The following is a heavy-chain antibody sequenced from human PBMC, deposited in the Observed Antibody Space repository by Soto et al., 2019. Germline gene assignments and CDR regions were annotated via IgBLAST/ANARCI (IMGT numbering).Heavy chain of an antibody. CDR1: AFSLSTGGVG. CDR3: IQSRCGGDCLHSCYCDYHDLKAV. Sequence: SGPTLVNPTQTLTLTCTFSAFSLSTGGVGVGWIRQPPGKALEWLALIYWDDDRRYSPSLRSRLTITKDTSKNQVVLTMTNMDPVDTATYYCIQSRCGGDCLHSCYCDYHDLKAVWSQRTTVTGS. D-gene: IGHD2-21*02. CDR2: IYWDDDR. J-gene: IGHJ6*02. V-gene: IGHV2-5*02.